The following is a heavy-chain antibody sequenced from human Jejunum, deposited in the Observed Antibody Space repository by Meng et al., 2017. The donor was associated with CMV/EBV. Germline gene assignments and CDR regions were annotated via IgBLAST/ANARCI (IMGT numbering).Heavy chain of an antibody. J-gene: IGHJ6*02. CDR2: IRYDGSNR. CDR3: VKIDSRYYDVNV. V-gene: IGHV3-30*02. D-gene: IGHD3-22*01. CDR1: GFVFSGYG. Sequence: APGFVFSGYGMPWVRQAPGKGLEWVAFIRYDGSNRYYTDSVRGRFTISRDNTKNTLYLQMNSLRAEDTGVYYCVKIDSRYYDVNVWGQGTTVTVSS.